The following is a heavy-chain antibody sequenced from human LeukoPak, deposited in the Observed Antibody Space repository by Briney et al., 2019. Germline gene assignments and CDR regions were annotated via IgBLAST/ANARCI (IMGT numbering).Heavy chain of an antibody. CDR2: INHSGST. J-gene: IGHJ2*01. D-gene: IGHD6-13*01. V-gene: IGHV4-34*01. Sequence: SETLSLTCAVYGGSFSGYYWSWIRQPPGKGLEWIGEINHSGSTNYNPSLKSRVTISVDTSKNQFSLKLSSVTAADTAVYYCARSSSSWYMRLWYFDLWGRGTLVTVSS. CDR1: GGSFSGYY. CDR3: ARSSSSWYMRLWYFDL.